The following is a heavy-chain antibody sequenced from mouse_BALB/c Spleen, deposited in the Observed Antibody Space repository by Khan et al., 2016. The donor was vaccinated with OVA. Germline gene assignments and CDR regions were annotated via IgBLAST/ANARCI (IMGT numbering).Heavy chain of an antibody. CDR2: INPSNGYT. J-gene: IGHJ3*01. D-gene: IGHD2-14*01. CDR3: VRDGAYHRNDGWFAY. CDR1: GYTFTSYT. V-gene: IGHV1-4*01. Sequence: VQRVESGAELARPGASVKMSCKASGYTFTSYTIHWIKLRPGQGLEWIGFINPSNGYTNYNQKFKDKATLTADKSSTTVYMQLSSLTSDDSAVYNCVRDGAYHRNDGWFAYWGQGTLVTVSA.